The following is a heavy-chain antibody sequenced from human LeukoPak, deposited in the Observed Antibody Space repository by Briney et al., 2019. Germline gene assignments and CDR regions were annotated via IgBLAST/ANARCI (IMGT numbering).Heavy chain of an antibody. CDR1: GFIFNNYW. CDR3: ARLMGGVTTYDL. D-gene: IGHD4-11*01. Sequence: GGSLRLSCAASGFIFNNYWMSWDRQAPGKGLEWVASIRPDGSGDFHMDSVKGRFTISRDNAEKSLSLQMNSLRAEDTAIYYCARLMGGVTTYDLWGQGTLVTVSS. CDR2: IRPDGSGD. J-gene: IGHJ5*02. V-gene: IGHV3-7*01.